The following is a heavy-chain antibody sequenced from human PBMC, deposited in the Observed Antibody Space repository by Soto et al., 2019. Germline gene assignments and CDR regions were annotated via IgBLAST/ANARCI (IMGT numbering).Heavy chain of an antibody. CDR3: ARDPRYCSGGSCYSGLNY. Sequence: QVQLVESGGGVVQPGRSLRLSCAASGFTFSSYGMHWVRQAPGKGLEWVAVIWYDGSNKYYADSVKGRFTISRDNSKNTLYLQMNSLRAEDTAVYYCARDPRYCSGGSCYSGLNYWGQGTLVTVSS. J-gene: IGHJ4*02. V-gene: IGHV3-33*01. CDR2: IWYDGSNK. CDR1: GFTFSSYG. D-gene: IGHD2-15*01.